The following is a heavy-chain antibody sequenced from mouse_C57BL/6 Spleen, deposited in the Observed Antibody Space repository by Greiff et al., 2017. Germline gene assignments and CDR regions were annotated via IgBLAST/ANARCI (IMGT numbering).Heavy chain of an antibody. CDR3: GGGGGASAGFDY. J-gene: IGHJ3*01. D-gene: IGHD3-1*01. CDR2: IWGVGST. Sequence: QVQLQQSGPGLVAPSQSLSITCTVSGFSLTSYGVDWVRQSPGKGLEWLGVIWGVGSTNYNSALKSRLSISKDNSKSQVFLKMNSLQDDDTAMYYWGGGGGASAGFDYWGRGTLVTVSA. CDR1: GFSLTSYG. V-gene: IGHV2-6*01.